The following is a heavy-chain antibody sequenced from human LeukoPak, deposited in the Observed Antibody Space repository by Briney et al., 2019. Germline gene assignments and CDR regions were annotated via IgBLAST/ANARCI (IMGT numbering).Heavy chain of an antibody. J-gene: IGHJ4*02. CDR2: IRYDGSNK. CDR3: AKDSESGAFDY. Sequence: GGSLRLSCAASGFTFSSYGMHWVRQAPGKGLEWVAFIRYDGSNKYYADSVKGRFTISRDNSKNTLYLQVNSLRVEDAAVFYCAKDSESGAFDYWGQGTLVTVSS. CDR1: GFTFSSYG. D-gene: IGHD4/OR15-4a*01. V-gene: IGHV3-30*02.